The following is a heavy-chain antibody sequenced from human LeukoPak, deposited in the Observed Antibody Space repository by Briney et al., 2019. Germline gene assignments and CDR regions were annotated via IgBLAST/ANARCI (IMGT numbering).Heavy chain of an antibody. D-gene: IGHD5-18*01. V-gene: IGHV3-74*01. CDR2: INSDGSST. CDR3: ARWPTGGYSNGLPFDY. CDR1: GFTFSSYW. J-gene: IGHJ4*02. Sequence: GGSLRLSCAASGFTFSSYWMHWVRQAPGKGLVWVSRINSDGSSTSYADSVKGRFTISRDNAKNTLYLQMNSLRAEDTAVYYCARWPTGGYSNGLPFDYWGQGTLVTVSS.